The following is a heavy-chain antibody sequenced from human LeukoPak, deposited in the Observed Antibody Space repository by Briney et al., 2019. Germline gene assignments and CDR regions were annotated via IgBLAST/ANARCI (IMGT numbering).Heavy chain of an antibody. CDR3: ARVGKRVVAAIVFHAVSDYYYGMDV. J-gene: IGHJ6*02. Sequence: ASVKVFCKATGYTFTRYGIGWVRQAPGQGLEWEGRISRYNANTNYAQKLQGRVTITADKSTSTAYMELSSLRSEDTAVYYCARVGKRVVAAIVFHAVSDYYYGMDVWGQGTTVTVSS. D-gene: IGHD2-15*01. V-gene: IGHV1-18*01. CDR1: GYTFTRYG. CDR2: ISRYNANT.